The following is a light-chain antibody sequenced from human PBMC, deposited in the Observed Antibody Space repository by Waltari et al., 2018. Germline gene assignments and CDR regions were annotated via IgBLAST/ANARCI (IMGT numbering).Light chain of an antibody. Sequence: EIVLTQSPVTLSLAPGERATLSCWASQSVGSSLAWYQQKPGQAPRLLMYDASNRATGVPARVNGSGSGTDFTLTIISLQSEDSVVYYCQQRSNWPPITFGQGTRLEIK. CDR1: QSVGSS. V-gene: IGKV3-11*01. CDR2: DAS. J-gene: IGKJ5*01. CDR3: QQRSNWPPIT.